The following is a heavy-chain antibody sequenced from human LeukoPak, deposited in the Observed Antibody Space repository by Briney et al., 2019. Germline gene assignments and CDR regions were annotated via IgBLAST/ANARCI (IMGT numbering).Heavy chain of an antibody. D-gene: IGHD6-19*01. CDR2: IRYDGSNK. Sequence: SGGSLRLSCAASGFTFSSYGMHWVRQAPGKGLEWVAFIRYDGSNKYYADSVKGRFTISRDNSKNTLYLQMNSLRAEDTAVYYCAKCNSSGWYLWVKYYYYYMDVWGKGTTVTISS. CDR1: GFTFSSYG. CDR3: AKCNSSGWYLWVKYYYYYMDV. J-gene: IGHJ6*03. V-gene: IGHV3-30*02.